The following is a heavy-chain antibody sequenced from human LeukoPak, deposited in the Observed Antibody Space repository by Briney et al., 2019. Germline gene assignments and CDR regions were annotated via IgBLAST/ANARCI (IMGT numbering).Heavy chain of an antibody. Sequence: GASVKVSCKVSGYTFTSYYMHWVRQAPGQGLEWMGIINPSGGSTSYAQKFQGRVTMTRDASTSTVYMELSSLRSEDTAVYYCARDRQLWLQRFDYWGQGTLVTVSS. J-gene: IGHJ4*02. V-gene: IGHV1-46*01. CDR3: ARDRQLWLQRFDY. D-gene: IGHD5-18*01. CDR2: INPSGGST. CDR1: GYTFTSYY.